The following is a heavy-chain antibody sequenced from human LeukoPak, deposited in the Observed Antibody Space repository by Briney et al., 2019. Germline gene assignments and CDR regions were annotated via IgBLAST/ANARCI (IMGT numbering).Heavy chain of an antibody. CDR3: ARGARYYPVDY. CDR1: GFTLSNYW. V-gene: IGHV3-74*01. CDR2: INSDGSST. J-gene: IGHJ4*02. D-gene: IGHD3-22*01. Sequence: GGSLRLSCAASGFTLSNYWMHWVRQAPGKGLVWVSRINSDGSSTRYADSVKGRLTISRDNAKNTLYLQMNSLRAEDTAVYYCARGARYYPVDYWGQGTLVTVSS.